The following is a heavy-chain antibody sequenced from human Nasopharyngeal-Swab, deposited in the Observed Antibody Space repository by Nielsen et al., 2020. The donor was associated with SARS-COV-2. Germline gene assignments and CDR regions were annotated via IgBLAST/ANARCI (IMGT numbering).Heavy chain of an antibody. V-gene: IGHV3-74*01. J-gene: IGHJ6*02. Sequence: GGSLRLSCAASGFTFSSYWMHWVRQAPGKGLVWVSRINSDGSSTSYADSVKGRFTISRDNAKNTLYLQMNSLRAEDTAVYYCARGGAAAEGYYGMDVWGQGPTVTVSS. CDR1: GFTFSSYW. CDR3: ARGGAAAEGYYGMDV. D-gene: IGHD6-13*01. CDR2: INSDGSST.